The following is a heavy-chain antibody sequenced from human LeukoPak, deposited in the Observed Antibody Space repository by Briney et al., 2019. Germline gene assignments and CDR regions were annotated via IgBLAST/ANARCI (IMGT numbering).Heavy chain of an antibody. CDR2: IYYSGST. Sequence: PSETLSLTCTVSGGSISSSSYYWGWIRQPPGKGLEWIGSIYYSGSTYYNPSLKSRVTISVDTSKNQFSLKLSSVTAADTAVYYCARSQRRGHFDYWGQGTLVTVSS. CDR1: GGSISSSSYY. D-gene: IGHD1-1*01. V-gene: IGHV4-39*07. J-gene: IGHJ4*02. CDR3: ARSQRRGHFDY.